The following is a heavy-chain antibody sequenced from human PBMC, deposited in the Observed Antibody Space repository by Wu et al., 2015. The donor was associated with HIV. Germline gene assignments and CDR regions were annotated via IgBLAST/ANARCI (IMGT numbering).Heavy chain of an antibody. Sequence: VHLVQSGAEVKKPGASVKVSCKLSGYTLTELSMHWVRQIPGEGLEWMGGFDRESSKTLNAQRFQGRVTLTEDTSRDTAYMELSSLRFEDTAVYYCTTGVWGSDAFDIWGQGTMVSVSS. CDR1: GYTLTELS. CDR3: TTGVWGSDAFDI. J-gene: IGHJ3*02. CDR2: FDRESSKT. D-gene: IGHD3-16*01. V-gene: IGHV1-24*01.